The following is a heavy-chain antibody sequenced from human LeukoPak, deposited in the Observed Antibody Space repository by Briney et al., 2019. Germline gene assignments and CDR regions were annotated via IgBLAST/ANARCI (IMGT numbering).Heavy chain of an antibody. CDR3: ARSNSGSYYRANYYYYYYMDV. V-gene: IGHV1-18*01. D-gene: IGHD1-26*01. CDR2: ISAYNGNT. Sequence: GASVKVSCKASGYTFTSYGISWVRQAPGQGLEWMGWISAYNGNTNYAQKLQGRVTMTTNTSTSTAYMEPRSLRSDDTAVYYCARSNSGSYYRANYYYYYYMDVWGKGTTVTVSS. CDR1: GYTFTSYG. J-gene: IGHJ6*03.